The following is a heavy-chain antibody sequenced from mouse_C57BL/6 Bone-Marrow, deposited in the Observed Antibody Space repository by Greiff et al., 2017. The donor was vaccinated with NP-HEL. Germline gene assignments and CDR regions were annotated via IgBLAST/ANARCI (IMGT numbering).Heavy chain of an antibody. CDR1: GFTFSSYT. V-gene: IGHV5-9*01. Sequence: EVQRVESGGGLVKPGGSLKLSCAASGFTFSSYTMSWVRQTPEKRLEWVATISGGGGNTYYPDSVKGRFTISRDNAKNTLYLQMSSLRSEDTALYYCARQDSNYVYFDYWGQGTTLTVSS. CDR3: ARQDSNYVYFDY. J-gene: IGHJ2*01. CDR2: ISGGGGNT. D-gene: IGHD2-5*01.